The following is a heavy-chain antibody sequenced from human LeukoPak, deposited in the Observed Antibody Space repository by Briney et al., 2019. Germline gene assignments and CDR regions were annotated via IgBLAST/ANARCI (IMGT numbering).Heavy chain of an antibody. CDR1: GGSISSGGYS. J-gene: IGHJ4*02. CDR3: ARGPHLEVVAATPGTFDY. CDR2: IYHSGST. V-gene: IGHV4-30-2*01. Sequence: SETLSLTCAVSGGSISSGGYSWSWIRQPPGKGLEWIGYIYHSGSTYYNPSLKSRVTISVDRSKNQFSLKLSSVTAADTAVYYCARGPHLEVVAATPGTFDYWGQGTLVTVSS. D-gene: IGHD2-15*01.